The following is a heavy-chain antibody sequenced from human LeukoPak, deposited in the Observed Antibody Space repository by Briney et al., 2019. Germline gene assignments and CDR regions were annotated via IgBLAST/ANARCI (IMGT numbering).Heavy chain of an antibody. CDR2: ISGGST. J-gene: IGHJ4*02. CDR3: ARGLPTAGYSSTWYDY. CDR1: GFTVSSNE. V-gene: IGHV3-38-3*01. D-gene: IGHD6-13*01. Sequence: GGSLRLSCAASGFTVSSNEMSWVRQAPGKGLEWVSSISGGSTYYADSRKGRYTISRDNYKNTLYLQMNSLRAEDTAVYYCARGLPTAGYSSTWYDYWGQGTLVTVSS.